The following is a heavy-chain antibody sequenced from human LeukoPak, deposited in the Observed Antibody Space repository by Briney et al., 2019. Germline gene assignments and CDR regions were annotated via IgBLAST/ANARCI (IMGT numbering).Heavy chain of an antibody. J-gene: IGHJ3*02. Sequence: SETLSLTCTVSGGSISSNNYYWGWIRQPPGKGLEWIGNIYYAGSTYYNPSLKSRVTISVDRSKNQFSLKLSSVTAADTAVYYCARGVPPGGDAFDIWGQGTMVTVSS. CDR3: ARGVPPGGDAFDI. CDR1: GGSISSNNYY. D-gene: IGHD1-26*01. V-gene: IGHV4-39*07. CDR2: IYYAGST.